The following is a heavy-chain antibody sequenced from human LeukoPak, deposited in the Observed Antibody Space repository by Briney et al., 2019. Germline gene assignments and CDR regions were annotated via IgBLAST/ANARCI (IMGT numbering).Heavy chain of an antibody. CDR1: GFTFDDYV. V-gene: IGHV3-20*04. CDR3: ARYSSSSGGASYYLDY. Sequence: GGSLRLSCAASGFTFDDYVMSWVRQAPGKGLEWVSGISGDGSVANYADSVQGRFTISRDNAKNMLYLQINSLRSEDTAVYFCARYSSSSGGASYYLDYWGHGTLLTVSS. D-gene: IGHD6-6*01. J-gene: IGHJ4*01. CDR2: ISGDGSVA.